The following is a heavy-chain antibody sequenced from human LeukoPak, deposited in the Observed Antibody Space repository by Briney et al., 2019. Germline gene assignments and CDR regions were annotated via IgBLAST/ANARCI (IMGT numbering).Heavy chain of an antibody. CDR2: IYYSGST. Sequence: SETLSLTCTVSGGSISSGGYYWSWIRQPPGKGLEWIGHIYYSGSTNYNPSLKSRVTISVDTSKNQFSLKLSSVTAADTAVYYCARTQLLWELPYYGMDVWGQGTTVTVSS. CDR3: ARTQLLWELPYYGMDV. CDR1: GGSISSGGYY. J-gene: IGHJ6*02. D-gene: IGHD1-26*01. V-gene: IGHV4-61*08.